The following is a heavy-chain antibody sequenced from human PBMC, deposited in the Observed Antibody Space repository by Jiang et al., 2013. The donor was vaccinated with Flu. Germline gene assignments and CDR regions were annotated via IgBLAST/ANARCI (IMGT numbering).Heavy chain of an antibody. CDR1: GFSVSTSGVG. CDR2: IYWDDVK. Sequence: KPTQTLTLTCTISGFSVSTSGVGVGWFRQPPGKALEWLALIYWDDVKHYRPALESRLSITRDTSKNXVVLTVTHVDPTDAATYYCARGESWFGPWGQGTLVTVSS. CDR3: ARGESWFGP. V-gene: IGHV2-5*02. J-gene: IGHJ5*02.